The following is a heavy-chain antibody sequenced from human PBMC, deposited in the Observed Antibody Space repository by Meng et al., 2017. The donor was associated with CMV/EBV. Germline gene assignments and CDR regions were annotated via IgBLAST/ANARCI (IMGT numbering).Heavy chain of an antibody. J-gene: IGHJ4*02. CDR3: ATDSSGYYDY. V-gene: IGHV4-38-2*02. CDR2: IYHSGST. CDR1: GYSISSGYC. D-gene: IGHD3-22*01. Sequence: GSLRLSCTVSGYSISSGYCWGWIRQPPGKGLEWIGSIYHSGSTYYNPSLKSRVTISVDTSKNQFSLKLSSVTAADTAVYYCATDSSGYYDYWGQGTLVTVSS.